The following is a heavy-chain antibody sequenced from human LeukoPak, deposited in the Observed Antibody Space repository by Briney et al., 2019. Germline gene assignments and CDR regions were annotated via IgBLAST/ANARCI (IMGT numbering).Heavy chain of an antibody. CDR2: IKQDGSEK. CDR1: GFTLSRFW. Sequence: PGGSLRLSCAASGFTLSRFWMSWVRHAPGKGVEWVANIKQDGSEKYYVDSVKGRFTISRDNAKNSLYLQMNSLRAEDTAVYYCASSTAIGYWGQGTLVTVSS. J-gene: IGHJ4*02. V-gene: IGHV3-7*02. CDR3: ASSTAIGY.